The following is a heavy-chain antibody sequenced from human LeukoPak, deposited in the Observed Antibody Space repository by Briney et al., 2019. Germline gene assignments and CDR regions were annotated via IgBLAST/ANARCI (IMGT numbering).Heavy chain of an antibody. J-gene: IGHJ4*02. CDR3: ARDGTAGVDY. CDR2: INPNSGGT. CDR1: GYTFTGYY. D-gene: IGHD1/OR15-1a*01. V-gene: IGHV1-2*02. Sequence: AAVKVSCKASGYTFTGYYMHWVRQATGQGLEWMGWINPNSGGTNSAQKFQGRVTMPRDTSISTAYMALSRLRSDDTAVYYCARDGTAGVDYWGQGTLVTVSS.